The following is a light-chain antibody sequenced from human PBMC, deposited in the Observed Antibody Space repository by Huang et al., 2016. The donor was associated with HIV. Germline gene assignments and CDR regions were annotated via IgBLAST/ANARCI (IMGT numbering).Light chain of an antibody. CDR1: QNINSN. V-gene: IGKV3-15*01. Sequence: EVVMTQSPATLSVSPGERATLSCRASQNINSNLAWYQQKPGPTPRLPIYGASARATGIPARFSGSGSGTEFTLTISSLQSEDFAVYYCQQYNNWPPVTFGQGTKLEIK. CDR2: GAS. J-gene: IGKJ2*01. CDR3: QQYNNWPPVT.